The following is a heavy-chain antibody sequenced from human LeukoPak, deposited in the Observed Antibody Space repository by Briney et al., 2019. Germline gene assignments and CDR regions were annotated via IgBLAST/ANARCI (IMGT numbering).Heavy chain of an antibody. CDR2: IRSKDYGGTT. J-gene: IGHJ4*02. Sequence: GGSLRLSCTTSGFTFRDDAMSWVRQAPGKGLEWLGFIRSKDYGGTTEYAASVNGRFTISRDDSKSIAYLQMNSLKIEDTAVYYCTRGPGYDILTGYYFDYWGQGTLVTVSS. D-gene: IGHD3-9*01. CDR1: GFTFRDDA. CDR3: TRGPGYDILTGYYFDY. V-gene: IGHV3-49*04.